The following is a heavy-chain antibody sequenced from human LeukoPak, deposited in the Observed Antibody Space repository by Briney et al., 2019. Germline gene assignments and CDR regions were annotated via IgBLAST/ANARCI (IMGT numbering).Heavy chain of an antibody. J-gene: IGHJ4*02. CDR3: AQAPGGGYYYGRDY. D-gene: IGHD3-22*01. CDR2: INHSGST. CDR1: GGSFSGYY. Sequence: SETLSLTCAVYGGSFSGYYWSWIRQPPGKGLEWIGEINHSGSTNYNPSLKSRVTISVDTSKNQFSLKLSSVTAADTAVYYCAQAPGGGYYYGRDYWGQGTLVTVSS. V-gene: IGHV4-34*01.